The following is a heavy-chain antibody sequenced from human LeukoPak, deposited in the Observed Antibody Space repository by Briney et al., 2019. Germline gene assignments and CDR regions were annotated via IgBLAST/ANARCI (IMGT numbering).Heavy chain of an antibody. J-gene: IGHJ6*03. CDR2: ISAYNGNT. CDR1: GYTLRSYG. CDR3: ARDIGIGPGNYYYYYYMDV. D-gene: IGHD3-10*01. Sequence: ASVKVSCKASGYTLRSYGITWVRQAPGQGLEWMGWISAYNGNTKYPQKLQGRVTMTTDTSTSTAYMELRSLGSDDTAVYYCARDIGIGPGNYYYYYYMDVWGKGTTVTVSS. V-gene: IGHV1-18*01.